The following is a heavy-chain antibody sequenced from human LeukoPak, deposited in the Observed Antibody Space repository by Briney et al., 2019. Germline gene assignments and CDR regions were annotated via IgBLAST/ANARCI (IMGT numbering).Heavy chain of an antibody. V-gene: IGHV3-74*01. CDR2: INSDGSST. CDR1: GFTFSSYW. J-gene: IGHJ4*02. D-gene: IGHD3-10*01. Sequence: GGSLRLSCAASGFTFSSYWMHWVRQAPGKGLVWVSRINSDGSSTSYADSVKGRFTISRDNAKNTLYLQMNSLRVEDTAVYYCAREPYAHYYGSGSYYDYWGQGTLVTVSS. CDR3: AREPYAHYYGSGSYYDY.